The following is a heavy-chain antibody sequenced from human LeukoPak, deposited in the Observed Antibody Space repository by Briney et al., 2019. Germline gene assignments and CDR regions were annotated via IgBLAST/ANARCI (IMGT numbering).Heavy chain of an antibody. CDR1: GFTFSSYA. CDR2: ISGSGGST. J-gene: IGHJ5*02. D-gene: IGHD2-2*01. CDR3: ARTLGYCSSTSCPNALS. V-gene: IGHV3-23*01. Sequence: GGSLRLSCAASGFTFSSYAMSWVRQAPGKGLEWVSAISGSGGSTYYADSVKGRFTISRDNSKNTLYLQMNSLRAEDTAVYYCARTLGYCSSTSCPNALSWGQGTLVTVSS.